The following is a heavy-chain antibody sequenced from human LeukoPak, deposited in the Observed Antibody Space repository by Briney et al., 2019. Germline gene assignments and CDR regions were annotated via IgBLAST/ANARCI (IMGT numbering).Heavy chain of an antibody. J-gene: IGHJ4*02. V-gene: IGHV4-34*01. Sequence: SETLSLTCAVYGGSFSGYYWSWIRQPPGKGLEWIGEINHSGSTNYNPSLKSRVTISVDTSKNQFSLKLSSVTAADTAVYYCARGPSLFGVADYWGQGTPVTVSS. D-gene: IGHD3-3*01. CDR2: INHSGST. CDR1: GGSFSGYY. CDR3: ARGPSLFGVADY.